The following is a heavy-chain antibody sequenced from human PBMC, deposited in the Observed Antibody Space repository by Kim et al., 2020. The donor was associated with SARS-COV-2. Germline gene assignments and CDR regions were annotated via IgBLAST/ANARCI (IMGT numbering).Heavy chain of an antibody. CDR1: GGSFSGYY. D-gene: IGHD3-10*01. CDR2: INHSGST. Sequence: SETLSLTCAVYGGSFSGYYWSWIRQPPGKGLEWIGEINHSGSTNYNPSLKSRVTISVDTSKNQFSLKLSSVTAADTAVYYCAREVLWFGENDWGQGTLVTVSS. V-gene: IGHV4-34*01. J-gene: IGHJ4*02. CDR3: AREVLWFGEND.